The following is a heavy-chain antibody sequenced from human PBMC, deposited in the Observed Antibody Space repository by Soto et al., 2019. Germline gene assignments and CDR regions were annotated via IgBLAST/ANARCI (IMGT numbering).Heavy chain of an antibody. Sequence: EVPLVESGGGLVQPGGSLRLSCAASGFTFSSYWMSWVRQAPGKGLEWVANIKQDGSEKYYVDSMKGRFTISRDNAKNSLYLQMNGLRAEDTAVYYCARDRYSYYDFWSGSLPYYYFGMDVWGQGTTVTVSS. V-gene: IGHV3-7*01. CDR3: ARDRYSYYDFWSGSLPYYYFGMDV. J-gene: IGHJ6*02. CDR1: GFTFSSYW. D-gene: IGHD3-3*01. CDR2: IKQDGSEK.